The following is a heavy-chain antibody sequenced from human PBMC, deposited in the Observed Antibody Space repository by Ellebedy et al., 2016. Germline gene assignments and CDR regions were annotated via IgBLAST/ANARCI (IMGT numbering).Heavy chain of an antibody. CDR1: GYTFAKYG. CDR3: ARVADTGYYSDY. D-gene: IGHD3-9*01. J-gene: IGHJ4*02. Sequence: ASVKVSCXASGYTFAKYGLSWVRQAPGQGLEWMGWISDYNGHTDYAQKFQGRVTMTTDTFTRTAYMELRSLTSDDTAVYFCARVADTGYYSDYWGQGTRVTVSS. V-gene: IGHV1-18*01. CDR2: ISDYNGHT.